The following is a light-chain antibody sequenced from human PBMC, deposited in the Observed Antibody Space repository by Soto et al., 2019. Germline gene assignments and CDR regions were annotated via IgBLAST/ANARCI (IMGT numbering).Light chain of an antibody. Sequence: QSVLTQPPSASGTPRQRVTISCSGSRSNIGSNPVQWYLQLPGTAPKLLIYRNNERPSGVPDRFSGSKSGTSASLAISGLQSEDEAEYHCATWDDGLYGPVFGGGTKLTVL. CDR1: RSNIGSNP. CDR2: RNN. V-gene: IGLV1-44*01. CDR3: ATWDDGLYGPV. J-gene: IGLJ3*02.